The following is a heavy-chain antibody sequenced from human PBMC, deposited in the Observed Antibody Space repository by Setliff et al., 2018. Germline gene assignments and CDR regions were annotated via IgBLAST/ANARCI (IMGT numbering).Heavy chain of an antibody. D-gene: IGHD2-21*02. J-gene: IGHJ4*02. CDR3: ARDLGHGGDSDY. Sequence: GGSLRLSCAASGFTFGDFAMTWVRQAPGKGLEWVSGIAGSGDSTYYADAVKGRFIISRDNSENTLYLQMNSLRAEDTAIYYCARDLGHGGDSDYWGQGILVTVSS. CDR2: IAGSGDST. V-gene: IGHV3-23*01. CDR1: GFTFGDFA.